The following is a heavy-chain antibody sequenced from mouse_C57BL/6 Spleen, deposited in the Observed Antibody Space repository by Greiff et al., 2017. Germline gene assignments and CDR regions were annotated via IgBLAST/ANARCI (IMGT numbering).Heavy chain of an antibody. Sequence: QVQLQQSGPELVKPGASVKISCKASGYAFSSSWMNWVKQRPGKGLEWIGRIYPGDGDTNYNGKFKGKATLTADKSSSTAYMQRSSLTSEDSAVYFCARGNWDHYFDYWGQGTTLTVSS. J-gene: IGHJ2*01. CDR2: IYPGDGDT. V-gene: IGHV1-82*01. D-gene: IGHD4-1*01. CDR1: GYAFSSSW. CDR3: ARGNWDHYFDY.